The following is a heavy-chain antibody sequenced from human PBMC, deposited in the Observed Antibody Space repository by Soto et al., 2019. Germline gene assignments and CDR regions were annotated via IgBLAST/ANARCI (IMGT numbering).Heavy chain of an antibody. CDR2: INHSGST. J-gene: IGHJ3*02. CDR1: GGSFSGYY. D-gene: IGHD4-17*01. Sequence: QVQLQQWGAGLLKPSETLSLTCAVYGGSFSGYYWSWIRLPPRQGLEWIGVINHSGSTNYNPSLKSRVTISVDTSKNQFSLKLSSVTAADTAVYYCASPDDYGDYDHAFDIWGQGTMVTVSS. CDR3: ASPDDYGDYDHAFDI. V-gene: IGHV4-34*01.